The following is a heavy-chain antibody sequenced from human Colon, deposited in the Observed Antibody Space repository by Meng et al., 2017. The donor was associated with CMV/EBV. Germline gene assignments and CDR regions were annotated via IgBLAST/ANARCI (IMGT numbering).Heavy chain of an antibody. CDR1: GFTFSTYN. V-gene: IGHV3-21*01. CDR3: ARGGVLAVLGANPDY. Sequence: GESLKISCAASGFTFSTYNMNWVRQAPGTGLEWVSYIVSDTYTYHADSVKGRVTISRDNAKNSLYLQMNSLRTEDTAVYYCARGGVLAVLGANPDYWGQGTLVTVSS. CDR2: IVSDTYT. J-gene: IGHJ4*02. D-gene: IGHD4/OR15-4a*01.